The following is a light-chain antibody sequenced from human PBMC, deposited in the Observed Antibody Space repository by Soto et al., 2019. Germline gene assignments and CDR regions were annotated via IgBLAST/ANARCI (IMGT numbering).Light chain of an antibody. CDR1: SSNIGSNY. CDR3: AAWDDRMSAWV. CDR2: SNN. Sequence: QSVLTQPPSASGTPGQRVTISCSGSSSNIGSNYVYWYQRLPGTAPKLLISSNNQRPSGVPDRFSGSKSGTSASLAISGLRSEDEADYYCAAWDDRMSAWVFGGGTKLTVL. J-gene: IGLJ3*02. V-gene: IGLV1-47*02.